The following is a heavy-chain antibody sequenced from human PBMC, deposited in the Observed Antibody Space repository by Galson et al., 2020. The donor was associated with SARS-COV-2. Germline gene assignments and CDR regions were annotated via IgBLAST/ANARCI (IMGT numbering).Heavy chain of an antibody. D-gene: IGHD2-15*01. J-gene: IGHJ6*02. CDR2: ISGSGTYI. CDR3: ARDPSLGYCSGGTCFFLGMDV. Sequence: GGSLRLSCADSGLSFSSYTMNWVRQAPGKGLEWVSSISGSGTYIYYDDSVKGRFTISRDNTKNSLYLHMNSLRVEDTAVYYCARDPSLGYCSGGTCFFLGMDVWGQGTTVTVSS. V-gene: IGHV3-21*01. CDR1: GLSFSSYT.